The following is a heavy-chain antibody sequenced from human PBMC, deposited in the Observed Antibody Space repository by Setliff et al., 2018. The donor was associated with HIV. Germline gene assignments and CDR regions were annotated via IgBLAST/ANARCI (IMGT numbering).Heavy chain of an antibody. Sequence: SLTCTVSGGSISNYYWSWIRQPPGKGLECIGYIYYSGSTNYNPSLRSRVTISVDTSQKQFSLKLNSVTAADTAVYYCARSVDTAIADAFDIWGQGTMVTVSS. V-gene: IGHV4-59*01. J-gene: IGHJ3*02. CDR1: GGSISNYY. CDR2: IYYSGST. CDR3: ARSVDTAIADAFDI. D-gene: IGHD5-18*01.